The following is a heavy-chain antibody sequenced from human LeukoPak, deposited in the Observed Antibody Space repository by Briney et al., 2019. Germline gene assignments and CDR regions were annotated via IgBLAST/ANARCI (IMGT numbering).Heavy chain of an antibody. D-gene: IGHD2-2*01. V-gene: IGHV3-21*01. J-gene: IGHJ4*02. Sequence: GGSLRLSCAASGFTFSSYSMNWVRQAPGKGLEWVSSISSSSSYIYYADSVKGRFTISRDNAKNSLYLQMNSLRAEETAVYYCARWQYCSSTSCYGRKNRSPPQFDYWGQGTLVTVSS. CDR3: ARWQYCSSTSCYGRKNRSPPQFDY. CDR2: ISSSSSYI. CDR1: GFTFSSYS.